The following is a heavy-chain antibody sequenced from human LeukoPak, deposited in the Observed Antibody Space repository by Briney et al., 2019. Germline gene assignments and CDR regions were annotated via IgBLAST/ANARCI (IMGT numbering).Heavy chain of an antibody. V-gene: IGHV1-46*01. CDR3: ARPIVGATMPDY. CDR1: GYTFTSYY. J-gene: IGHJ4*02. Sequence: GASVKVSCKASGYTFTSYYMHGVRQAPGQALEWMGIINPSGGSTSYAQKFQGRVTMTRDTSTSTVYMELSSLRSEDTAVYYCARPIVGATMPDYWGQGTLVTVSS. CDR2: INPSGGST. D-gene: IGHD1-26*01.